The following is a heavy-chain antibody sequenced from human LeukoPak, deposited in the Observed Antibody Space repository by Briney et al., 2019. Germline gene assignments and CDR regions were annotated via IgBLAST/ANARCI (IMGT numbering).Heavy chain of an antibody. CDR1: GGSFSGYY. CDR3: ARAERMVRGVIDY. V-gene: IGHV4-34*01. J-gene: IGHJ4*02. D-gene: IGHD3-10*01. CDR2: INHSGST. Sequence: SSETLSLTCAVYGGSFSGYYWSWIRQPPGKGLEWIGEINHSGSTNYNPSLKSRVTISVDTSKNQFSQKLSSVTAADTAVYYCARAERMVRGVIDYWGQGTLVTVSS.